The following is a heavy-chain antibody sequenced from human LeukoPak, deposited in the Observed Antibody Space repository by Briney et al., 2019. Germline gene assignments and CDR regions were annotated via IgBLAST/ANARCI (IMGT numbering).Heavy chain of an antibody. CDR2: IYPGDSDT. CDR1: GYSFTIYW. V-gene: IGHV5-51*01. Sequence: MTGESLKISCKGSGYSFTIYWIGRARQMPGKGLECMGIIYPGDSDTRYSPSFQGQVTISADRSINTAYLQWSSLKASDTAIYYCARRLKNSNGWTFDYWGQGTLVTVSS. D-gene: IGHD6-19*01. CDR3: ARRLKNSNGWTFDY. J-gene: IGHJ4*02.